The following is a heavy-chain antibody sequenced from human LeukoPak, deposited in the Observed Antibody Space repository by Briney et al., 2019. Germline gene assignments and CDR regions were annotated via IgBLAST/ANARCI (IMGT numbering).Heavy chain of an antibody. D-gene: IGHD6-13*01. Sequence: GSSVKVSCKASGGTFSSYAISWVRQAPGQGLEWMGGIIPIFGTANYAQKFQGRVTITAGKSTSTAYMELSSLRSEDTAVYYCASLGIAAAGTSYGWFDPWGQGTLVTVSS. V-gene: IGHV1-69*06. CDR3: ASLGIAAAGTSYGWFDP. CDR2: IIPIFGTA. J-gene: IGHJ5*02. CDR1: GGTFSSYA.